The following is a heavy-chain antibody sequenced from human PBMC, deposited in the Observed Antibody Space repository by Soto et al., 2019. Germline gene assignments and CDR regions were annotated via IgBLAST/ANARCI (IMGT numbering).Heavy chain of an antibody. J-gene: IGHJ5*02. Sequence: SETLSLTCTVSGGSISSGGYYRSWIRQHPGKGLEWIGYIYYSGSTYYNPSLKSRVTISVDTSKNQFSLKLSSVTAADTAVYYFARLYYYDSSGYYYSVPNWFDPWGQGTLVTVSS. CDR1: GGSISSGGYY. D-gene: IGHD3-22*01. CDR3: ARLYYYDSSGYYYSVPNWFDP. V-gene: IGHV4-31*03. CDR2: IYYSGST.